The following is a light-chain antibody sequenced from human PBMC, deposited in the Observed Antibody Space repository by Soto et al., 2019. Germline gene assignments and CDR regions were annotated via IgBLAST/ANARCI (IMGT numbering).Light chain of an antibody. V-gene: IGKV3-15*01. Sequence: EIVLKKSEATRAVNACRTPTLSYQASQSVGSDLVWYRQKPCQAPRLLIYGAFNRATGVPDRFSGSVSGTVFTLTINSLQSEDAAVYYCQQYHHWPVTFGGGTKVDIK. CDR2: GAF. CDR3: QQYHHWPVT. J-gene: IGKJ4*01. CDR1: QSVGSD.